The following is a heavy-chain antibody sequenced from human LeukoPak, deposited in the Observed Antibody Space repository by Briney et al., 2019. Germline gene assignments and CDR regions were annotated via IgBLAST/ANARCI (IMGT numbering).Heavy chain of an antibody. V-gene: IGHV4-34*01. J-gene: IGHJ4*02. CDR2: INHSGST. D-gene: IGHD1-26*01. CDR3: ARTLREWELPNY. Sequence: SETLSLTCAAYGGSFSGYYWSWIRQPPGKGLEWIGEINHSGSTNYNPSLKSRVTISVDTSKNQFSLKLSSVTAADTAVYYCARTLREWELPNYWGQGTLVTVSS. CDR1: GGSFSGYY.